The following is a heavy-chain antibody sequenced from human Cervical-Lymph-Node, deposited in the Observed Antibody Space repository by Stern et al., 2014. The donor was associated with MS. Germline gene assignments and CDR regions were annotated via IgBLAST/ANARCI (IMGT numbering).Heavy chain of an antibody. CDR2: FDPEDGET. J-gene: IGHJ4*02. Sequence: VQLVEAGAEVTKPGASVKVSCKVSGYTLTELSMHWVRQAPGKGRARMGGFDPEDGETIYAQKFQGRVTMTEDTSTDTAYMELSSLRSEDTAVYYCATFSGRGYKFDYWGQGTLVTVSS. V-gene: IGHV1-24*01. D-gene: IGHD3-10*01. CDR1: GYTLTELS. CDR3: ATFSGRGYKFDY.